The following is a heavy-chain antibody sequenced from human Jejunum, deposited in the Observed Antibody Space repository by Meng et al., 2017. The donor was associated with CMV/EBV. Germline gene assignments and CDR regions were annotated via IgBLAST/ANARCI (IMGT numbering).Heavy chain of an antibody. D-gene: IGHD6-25*01. Sequence: GFNFDDNAMHWVRQAPGKGLEWVASMTWNSARIGYADSVKGRFTISRDNAKKSLYLQMNSLRVEDTALYYCAKDRRGGFFDGMEVWGQGTTVTVSS. V-gene: IGHV3-9*01. CDR3: AKDRRGGFFDGMEV. CDR1: GFNFDDNA. J-gene: IGHJ6*02. CDR2: MTWNSARI.